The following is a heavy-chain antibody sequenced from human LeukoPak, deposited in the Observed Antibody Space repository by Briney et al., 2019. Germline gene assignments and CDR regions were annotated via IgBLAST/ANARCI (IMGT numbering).Heavy chain of an antibody. CDR3: ARDREITIFGVGYYYGMDV. CDR2: IYTSGST. D-gene: IGHD3-3*01. J-gene: IGHJ6*02. Sequence: SETLSLTCTVSGGSISSGSYYWSWIRQPAGKGLEWIGRIYTSGSTNYNPSLKSRVTISVDTSKNQFSLKLGSVTAADTAVYYCARDREITIFGVGYYYGMDVWGQGTTVTVSS. CDR1: GGSISSGSYY. V-gene: IGHV4-61*02.